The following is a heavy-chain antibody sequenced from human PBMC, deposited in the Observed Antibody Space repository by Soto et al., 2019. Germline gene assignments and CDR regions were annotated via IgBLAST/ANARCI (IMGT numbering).Heavy chain of an antibody. J-gene: IGHJ5*02. V-gene: IGHV3-23*01. D-gene: IGHD6-19*01. Sequence: GGSLRLSCAASGFTFSSYAMSWVRQAPGKGLEWVSAISGSGGSTYYADSVKGRFTISRDNSKNTLYLQMNSLRAEDTAVYYCAKAHSSGWYEGWFDPWGQGTLVTVSS. CDR1: GFTFSSYA. CDR2: ISGSGGST. CDR3: AKAHSSGWYEGWFDP.